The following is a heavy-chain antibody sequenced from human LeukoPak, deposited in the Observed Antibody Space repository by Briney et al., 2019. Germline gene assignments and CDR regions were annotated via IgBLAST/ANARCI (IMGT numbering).Heavy chain of an antibody. CDR3: ARPITGTTSRDAFDI. Sequence: PGGSLRLSCAASGFTFSYYSMNWVRQAPGKGLEWVSYISSSSSPIYYADSVKGRFTISRDNAKNSLYLQMNSLRAEDTAVYYCARPITGTTSRDAFDIWGQGTMVTVSS. CDR2: ISSSSSPI. CDR1: GFTFSYYS. V-gene: IGHV3-48*01. D-gene: IGHD1-7*01. J-gene: IGHJ3*02.